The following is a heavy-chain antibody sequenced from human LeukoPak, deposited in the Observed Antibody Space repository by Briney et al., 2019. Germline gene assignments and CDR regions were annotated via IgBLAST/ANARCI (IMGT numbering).Heavy chain of an antibody. CDR2: IGASGADT. D-gene: IGHD3-22*01. CDR1: GFTFSSYA. Sequence: GGSLRLSCEASGFTFSSYAMTWVRQAPERGLEWVSAIGASGADTYYADSVKGRFTISRANAKNTLYMHMTSLGAEDTAVYFCARRPRDTSGYYLGAFEAWGQGTTVTVSS. J-gene: IGHJ3*01. V-gene: IGHV3-23*01. CDR3: ARRPRDTSGYYLGAFEA.